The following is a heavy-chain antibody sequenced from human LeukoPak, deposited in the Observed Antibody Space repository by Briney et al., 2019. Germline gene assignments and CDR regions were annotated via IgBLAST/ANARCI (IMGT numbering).Heavy chain of an antibody. D-gene: IGHD3-22*01. V-gene: IGHV3-30-3*01. J-gene: IGHJ4*02. CDR3: ARETENYYDSSGILGY. CDR2: ISYDGSNK. CDR1: GFTFSSYA. Sequence: GGSLRLSCAASGFTFSSYAMHWVRQAPGKGLEWVAVISYDGSNKYYADSVKGRFTISRDNPKNTLYLQMNSLRAEDTAVYYCARETENYYDSSGILGYWGQGTLVTVSS.